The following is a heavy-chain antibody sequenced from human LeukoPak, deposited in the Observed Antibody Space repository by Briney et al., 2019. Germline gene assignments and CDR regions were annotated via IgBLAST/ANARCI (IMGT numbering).Heavy chain of an antibody. J-gene: IGHJ3*02. Sequence: GGSLRLSCAASGFTFSSYAMHWVRQAPGKGLEWVAVISYDGSNKYYADSVKGRFTISRDNSKNTLYLQMNSLRAEDTAVYYCAREQLRAFDIWGQGTMVTVSS. CDR2: ISYDGSNK. V-gene: IGHV3-30*14. CDR3: AREQLRAFDI. CDR1: GFTFSSYA. D-gene: IGHD5-18*01.